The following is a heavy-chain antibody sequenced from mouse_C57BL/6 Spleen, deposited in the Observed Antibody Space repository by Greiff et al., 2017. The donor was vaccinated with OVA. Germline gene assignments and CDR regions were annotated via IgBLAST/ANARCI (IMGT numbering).Heavy chain of an antibody. J-gene: IGHJ2*01. CDR3: ARDWGYYFDY. D-gene: IGHD4-1*01. CDR1: GFTFTDYY. CDR2: IRNKANGYTT. Sequence: DVMLVESGGGLVQPGGSLSLSCAASGFTFTDYYMSWVRQPPGKALEWLGFIRNKANGYTTEYSASVKGRFTISRDNSQSILYLQMNALRAEDSATYYCARDWGYYFDYWGQGTTLTVSS. V-gene: IGHV7-3*01.